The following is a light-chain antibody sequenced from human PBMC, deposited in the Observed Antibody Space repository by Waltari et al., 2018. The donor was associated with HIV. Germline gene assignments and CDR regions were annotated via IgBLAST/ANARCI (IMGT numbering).Light chain of an antibody. CDR3: GAWDDSLKGFM. J-gene: IGLJ3*02. Sequence: QSVLTQPPSASGAPGQRVTISCSGSRAHIGSNPVSWYQQLPGTAPKLLISSNSQRPSGVPDRFSGSKSGSSASLAISGLQSEDESQYFCGAWDDSLKGFMFGGGTQLTVL. V-gene: IGLV1-44*01. CDR2: SNS. CDR1: RAHIGSNP.